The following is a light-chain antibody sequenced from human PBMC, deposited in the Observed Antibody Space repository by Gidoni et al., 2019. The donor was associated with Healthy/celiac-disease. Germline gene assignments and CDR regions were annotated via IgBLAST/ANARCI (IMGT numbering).Light chain of an antibody. CDR1: SLRSYY. J-gene: IGLJ2*01. CDR3: NSRDSSGNHVV. V-gene: IGLV3-19*01. CDR2: GKN. Sequence: SSELPPDPAVSVALGPTVRITCQGDSLRSYYASWYQQKPGQAPVLVIYGKNNRPSGIPDRFSGSSSGNTASLTITGAQVEDEADYYCNSRDSSGNHVVFGGGTKLTV.